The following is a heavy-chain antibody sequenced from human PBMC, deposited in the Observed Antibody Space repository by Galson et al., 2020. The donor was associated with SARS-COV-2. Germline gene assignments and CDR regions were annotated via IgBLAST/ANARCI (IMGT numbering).Heavy chain of an antibody. D-gene: IGHD3-10*01. Sequence: SLKISCAASGFTFDDYAMHWVRQAPGKGLEWVSGISWNSGSIGYADSVKGRFTISRDNAKNSLYLQMNSLRAEDTALYYCAASLYYYGSGSYLGWFDPWGQGTLVTVSS. CDR3: AASLYYYGSGSYLGWFDP. J-gene: IGHJ5*02. CDR1: GFTFDDYA. CDR2: ISWNSGSI. V-gene: IGHV3-9*01.